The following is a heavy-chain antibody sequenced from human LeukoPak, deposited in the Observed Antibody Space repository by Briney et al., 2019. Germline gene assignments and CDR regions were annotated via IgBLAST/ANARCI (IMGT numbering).Heavy chain of an antibody. J-gene: IGHJ4*02. Sequence: GRSLRLSCAASGFTFSSYAMHWVRQAPGKGLEWVAVISYDGSNKYYADSVKGRFTISRDNSKNTLYLQMNSLRAEDTAVYYCARDRGLTMVVRFPGDYWGQGTLVTVSS. CDR3: ARDRGLTMVVRFPGDY. D-gene: IGHD4-23*01. CDR1: GFTFSSYA. CDR2: ISYDGSNK. V-gene: IGHV3-30-3*01.